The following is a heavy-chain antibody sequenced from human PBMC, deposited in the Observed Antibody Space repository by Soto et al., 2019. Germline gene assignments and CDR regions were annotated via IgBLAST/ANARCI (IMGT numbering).Heavy chain of an antibody. CDR2: ISAYNGNT. CDR3: ARGRDDRIFGVVIMATYDFDY. Sequence: QVQLVQSGAEVKKPGASVKVSCKASGYTFTSYGISWVRQAPGQGLEWMGWISAYNGNTNYAQKLQGRVTMTTDTSTSTAYMELRSLRSDDTAVYYCARGRDDRIFGVVIMATYDFDYWGQGTLVTVSS. CDR1: GYTFTSYG. D-gene: IGHD3-3*01. J-gene: IGHJ4*02. V-gene: IGHV1-18*01.